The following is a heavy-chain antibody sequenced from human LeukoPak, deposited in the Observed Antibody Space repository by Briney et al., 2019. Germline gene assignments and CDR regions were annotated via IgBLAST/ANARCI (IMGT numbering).Heavy chain of an antibody. CDR2: VGGRGGPRT. D-gene: IGHD2-8*02. V-gene: IGHV3-23*01. CDR1: GFTFSRYS. Sequence: PGRSLRLSCAASGFTFSRYSMAWVRQAPGRGLEWVSTVGGRGGPRTFYADSVQGRFTVSRDNSRDTVYLQMDSLGAEDTAIYYCAKEGLLGGYYLDLWGQGALVTVSS. J-gene: IGHJ4*02. CDR3: AKEGLLGGYYLDL.